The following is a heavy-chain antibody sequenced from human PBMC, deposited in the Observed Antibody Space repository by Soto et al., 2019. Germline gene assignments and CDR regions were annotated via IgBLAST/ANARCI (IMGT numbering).Heavy chain of an antibody. CDR3: ARGGEQWLVQDWFDP. D-gene: IGHD6-19*01. CDR2: IIPIFGTA. Sequence: QVQLVQSGAEVKKPGSSVKVSCKASGGTFSSYAISWVRQAPGQGLEWMGGIIPIFGTANYAQKFQGRVTITAGESTSTAYMELGSLRSEDTAVYHCARGGEQWLVQDWFDPWGQGTLVTVSS. V-gene: IGHV1-69*12. J-gene: IGHJ5*02. CDR1: GGTFSSYA.